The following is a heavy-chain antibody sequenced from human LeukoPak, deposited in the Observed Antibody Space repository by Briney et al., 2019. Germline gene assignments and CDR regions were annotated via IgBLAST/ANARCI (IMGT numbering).Heavy chain of an antibody. V-gene: IGHV4-39*01. CDR2: IYYSGNT. Sequence: SETLSLTCTVSGGSISSSNYDWGWLRQPPGKGLEWFGTIYYSGNTYYNPSLKTRVTISVDTSKKLFSLKLSSVTAADTAVYYCARHLFGSGYYPDYWGQGTLVTVSS. D-gene: IGHD3-22*01. J-gene: IGHJ4*02. CDR3: ARHLFGSGYYPDY. CDR1: GGSISSSNYD.